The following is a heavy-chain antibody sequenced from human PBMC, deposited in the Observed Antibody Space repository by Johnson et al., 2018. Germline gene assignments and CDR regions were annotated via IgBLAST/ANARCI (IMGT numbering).Heavy chain of an antibody. Sequence: VQLQESGGGLVQPRGSLRLSCAASGFTFSNYWMHWVRQAPGEGLVWVSRINSDETTTTYADYVKGRFTISRDNAKKTLYLQMNSLRTEDTAVYYCARQGQWLDNAFDIWGQGTMVTVSS. CDR2: INSDETTT. D-gene: IGHD6-19*01. J-gene: IGHJ3*02. V-gene: IGHV3-74*03. CDR3: ARQGQWLDNAFDI. CDR1: GFTFSNYW.